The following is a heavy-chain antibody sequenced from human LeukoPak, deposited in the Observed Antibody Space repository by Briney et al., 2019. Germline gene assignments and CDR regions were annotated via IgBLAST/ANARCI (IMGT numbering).Heavy chain of an antibody. Sequence: SVKVSCKASGGTFSGYTISWVRQAPGQGLEWMGRIIPILGIANYAQKFQGRVTITADKSTSTAYMELSSLRSEDTVVYYCARAPTGDPLLDYWGQGTLVTVSS. CDR3: ARAPTGDPLLDY. CDR1: GGTFSGYT. CDR2: IIPILGIA. V-gene: IGHV1-69*02. J-gene: IGHJ4*02.